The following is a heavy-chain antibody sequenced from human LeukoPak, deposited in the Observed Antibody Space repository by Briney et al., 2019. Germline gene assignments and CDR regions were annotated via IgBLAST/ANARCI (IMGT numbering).Heavy chain of an antibody. CDR3: ARSNSSSWYYYYYYGMDV. CDR1: GFTFSSYA. CDR2: ISYDGSNK. J-gene: IGHJ6*02. V-gene: IGHV3-30-3*01. Sequence: GGSLRLSCAASGFTFSSYAMHWVRQAPGKGLEWVAVISYDGSNKYYADSVKGRFTISRDNSKNTLYLQMNSLRAEDTAVYYCARSNSSSWYYYYYYGMDVWGQGTTVTVSS. D-gene: IGHD6-13*01.